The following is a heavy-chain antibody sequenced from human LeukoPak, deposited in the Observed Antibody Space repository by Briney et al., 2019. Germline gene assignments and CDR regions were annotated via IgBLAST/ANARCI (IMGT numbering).Heavy chain of an antibody. CDR3: TTDLTTVTTRFYYYYYYMDV. J-gene: IGHJ6*03. V-gene: IGHV3-15*01. D-gene: IGHD4-17*01. CDR1: GFTFSNAW. CDR2: IKSKTDGGTT. Sequence: GGSLRLSCAASGFTFSNAWMSWVRQAPGKGLEWVGRIKSKTDGGTTDYAAPVKGRFTISRDDSTNTLYLQKNSLKTEDTAVYYCTTDLTTVTTRFYYYYYYMDVWGKGTTVTVS.